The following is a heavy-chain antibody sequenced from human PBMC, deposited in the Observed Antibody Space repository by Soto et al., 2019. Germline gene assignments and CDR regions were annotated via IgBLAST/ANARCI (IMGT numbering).Heavy chain of an antibody. CDR1: RFTLSRYP. CDR2: ISGSGAST. V-gene: IGHV3-23*01. CDR3: AKDHRPYCSSTSCLFGY. D-gene: IGHD2-2*01. Sequence: GGSMRLSCAASRFTLSRYPMSWDRKAPGKGLVWVSAISGSGASTYYADSVKGRFTISRDNSKNTRYLQMNSLRAEDTAVYYCAKDHRPYCSSTSCLFGYWGQGTLVAVSS. J-gene: IGHJ4*02.